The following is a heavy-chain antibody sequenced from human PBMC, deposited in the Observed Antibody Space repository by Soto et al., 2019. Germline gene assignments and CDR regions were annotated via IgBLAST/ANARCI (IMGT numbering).Heavy chain of an antibody. Sequence: SETLSLTCRVSGTSISSSYWWAWVRQSPGKGLEWIGEIYHNGITKYNPSLKSRVSMSIDKSNNQFSLNLRSVTAADTAVYYCARTPIGYCSGGTCSNWFDPWGQGTPVTVSS. CDR3: ARTPIGYCSGGTCSNWFDP. V-gene: IGHV4-4*02. CDR1: GTSISSSYW. J-gene: IGHJ5*02. CDR2: IYHNGIT. D-gene: IGHD2-15*01.